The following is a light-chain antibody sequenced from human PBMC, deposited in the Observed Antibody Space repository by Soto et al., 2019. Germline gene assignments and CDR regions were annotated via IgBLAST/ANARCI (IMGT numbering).Light chain of an antibody. J-gene: IGKJ1*01. Sequence: EIVLTPSPGHLSLSPGERATLSCSASQSVSSSYLAWYQQKPGQAPRLLIYGASTRATGIPARFSGSGSGTEFTLTISSLQSEDFAVYYCQQYNNWPQTFGQGTKVDIK. CDR3: QQYNNWPQT. CDR1: QSVSSSY. V-gene: IGKV3-15*01. CDR2: GAS.